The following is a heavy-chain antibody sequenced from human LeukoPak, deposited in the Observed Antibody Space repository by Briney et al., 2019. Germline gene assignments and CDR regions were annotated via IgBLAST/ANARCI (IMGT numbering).Heavy chain of an antibody. CDR1: GFTFSSYD. D-gene: IGHD2-15*01. CDR3: AKWGCSGGSCYPFDY. V-gene: IGHV3-30*02. Sequence: GGSLRLSCAASGFTFSSYDMHWVRQAPGKGLEWVAFIRYDGSDKYYADSVKGRFTISRDNSKNTLYLQMNSLRAEGTAVYYCAKWGCSGGSCYPFDYWGQGTLVTVSS. J-gene: IGHJ4*02. CDR2: IRYDGSDK.